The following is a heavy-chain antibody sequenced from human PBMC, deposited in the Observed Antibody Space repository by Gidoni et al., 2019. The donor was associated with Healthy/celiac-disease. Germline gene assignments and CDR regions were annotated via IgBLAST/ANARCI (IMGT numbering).Heavy chain of an antibody. J-gene: IGHJ4*02. CDR3: ARVPTYYYDSSG. CDR1: GFTFSSYA. Sequence: QVQLVESGGVVVQPGRSLRLSCSASGFTFSSYAMPWVRQAPGKGLEWVAVISYDGSNKYYADSVKGRFTISRDNSKNTLYLQMNSLRAEDTAVYYCARVPTYYYDSSGWGQGTLVTVSS. D-gene: IGHD3-22*01. CDR2: ISYDGSNK. V-gene: IGHV3-30*04.